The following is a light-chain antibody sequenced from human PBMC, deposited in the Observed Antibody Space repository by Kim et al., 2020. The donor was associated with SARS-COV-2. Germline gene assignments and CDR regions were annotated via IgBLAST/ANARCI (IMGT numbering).Light chain of an antibody. Sequence: QSALTQPPSVSESPGQSVTISCTGTSSDIGNYNRVSWYQQPPGTAPKLMIYEVYNRPSGVPDRFSGSQSGNTASLTISGLQAEDEGDYYCSSYTSSSTFVFGTGTKVTVL. J-gene: IGLJ1*01. V-gene: IGLV2-18*02. CDR3: SSYTSSSTFV. CDR1: SSDIGNYNR. CDR2: EVY.